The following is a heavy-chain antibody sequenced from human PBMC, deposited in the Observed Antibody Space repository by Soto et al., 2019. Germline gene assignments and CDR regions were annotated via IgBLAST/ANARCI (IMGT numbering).Heavy chain of an antibody. CDR2: IYYSGST. CDR3: EGESGENWSYEAY. J-gene: IGHJ4*02. CDR1: GGSIIRSY. Sequence: RSETLSLTCTVSGGSIIRSYCIFIRHPPGKGLEWIAYIYYSGSTNYNPSLKSRVTISVDTSKNQFSLKLTSVTAADTAVYYCEGESGENWSYEAYWGQGTLVTVSS. D-gene: IGHD1-7*01. V-gene: IGHV4-59*12.